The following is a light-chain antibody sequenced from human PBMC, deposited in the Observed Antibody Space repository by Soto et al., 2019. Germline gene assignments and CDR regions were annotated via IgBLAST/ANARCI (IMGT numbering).Light chain of an antibody. CDR2: AAS. CDR3: QQYSNWPPYT. CDR1: QSVSSK. V-gene: IGKV3-15*01. J-gene: IGKJ2*01. Sequence: EIVMTQSPATLSVSPGERATLSCRASQSVSSKLAWYQQKPGQARRLLIYAASTRATGIPARFSGSGSGTEFTLTITSLQSEDFAVYYCQQYSNWPPYTFGQGTKLEIK.